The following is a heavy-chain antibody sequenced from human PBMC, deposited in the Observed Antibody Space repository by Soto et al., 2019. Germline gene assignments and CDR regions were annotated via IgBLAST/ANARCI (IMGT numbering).Heavy chain of an antibody. Sequence: SETLSLTCTVSGGSINGYFWSWIRQPPGKGLEWIGYIYYSGSTSYNPSLKSRVTISVDTSKNLFSLKLSSVTAADTAVYFCAREDDGGDRDYYGLDVWGQGTTVTVSS. J-gene: IGHJ6*02. CDR3: AREDDGGDRDYYGLDV. CDR1: GGSINGYF. V-gene: IGHV4-59*12. D-gene: IGHD2-21*02. CDR2: IYYSGST.